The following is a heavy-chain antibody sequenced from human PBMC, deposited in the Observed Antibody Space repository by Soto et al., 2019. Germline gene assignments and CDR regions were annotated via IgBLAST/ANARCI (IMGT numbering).Heavy chain of an antibody. CDR1: GGSISSYY. V-gene: IGHV4-59*08. D-gene: IGHD6-19*01. CDR2: IYYSGST. J-gene: IGHJ4*02. Sequence: SETLSLTCTVSGGSISSYYWSWIRQPPGKGLEWIGYIYYSGSTNYNPSLKSRVTISVDTSKNQFSLKLSSVTAADTAVYYCAMQQWLGEPVDYWGQGPLVTVSS. CDR3: AMQQWLGEPVDY.